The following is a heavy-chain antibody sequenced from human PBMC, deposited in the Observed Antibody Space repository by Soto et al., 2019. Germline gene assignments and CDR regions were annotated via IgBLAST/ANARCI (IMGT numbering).Heavy chain of an antibody. CDR2: ISGGGGST. J-gene: IGHJ4*02. D-gene: IGHD3-22*01. Sequence: PGGSLRLSCIASGFSLNIFAMNWVHQAPGKGLEWVSGISGGGGSTYYADSVKGRFTISRDNSNNTLYLQMNSLRVEDTAVYYCAKDPTSYDSSAQFDSWGQGTLVTVSS. CDR3: AKDPTSYDSSAQFDS. V-gene: IGHV3-23*01. CDR1: GFSLNIFA.